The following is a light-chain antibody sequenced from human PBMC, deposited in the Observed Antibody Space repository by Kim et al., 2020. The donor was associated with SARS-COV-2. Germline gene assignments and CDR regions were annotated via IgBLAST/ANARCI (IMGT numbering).Light chain of an antibody. CDR3: QAWDSSTAV. J-gene: IGLJ3*02. CDR1: KLGDKY. V-gene: IGLV3-1*01. CDR2: QDS. Sequence: SVSPGQTASITCSGDKLGDKYACWYQQKPGQSPVLVIYQDSKRPSGIPARFSGSNSGNTATLTISGTQAMDEADYYCQAWDSSTAVFGGGTQLTFL.